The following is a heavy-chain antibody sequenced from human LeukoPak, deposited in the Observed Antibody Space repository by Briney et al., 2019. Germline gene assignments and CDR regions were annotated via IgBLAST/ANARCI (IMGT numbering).Heavy chain of an antibody. J-gene: IGHJ4*02. Sequence: PGGSLRLSCAASQFSISYDWMHWVRQAPGKGLEWVASIKEDGRDIHYLDSVKGRFSISRDNAKNSLYLEMNTLRAEDTAVYYCVRGGGWFFGLWGQGSLVTVSS. D-gene: IGHD6-19*01. CDR3: VRGGGWFFGL. V-gene: IGHV3-7*01. CDR1: QFSISYDW. CDR2: IKEDGRDI.